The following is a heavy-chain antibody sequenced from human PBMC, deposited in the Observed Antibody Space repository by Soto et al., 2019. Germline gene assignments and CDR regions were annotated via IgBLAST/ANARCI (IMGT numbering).Heavy chain of an antibody. J-gene: IGHJ5*02. CDR2: ISPRSGRT. V-gene: IGHV1-2*02. CDR1: GYNFIYYY. D-gene: IGHD3-16*01. CDR3: TKKGGGPFPFDP. Sequence: ASVKVSCKASGYNFIYYYIHWVRQAPGQGLEWMVWISPRSGRTNYAQKFLGRVTITSDTSTSTAYMELTSLRSDDTAVYYCTKKGGGPFPFDPWGQGTRVTVSS.